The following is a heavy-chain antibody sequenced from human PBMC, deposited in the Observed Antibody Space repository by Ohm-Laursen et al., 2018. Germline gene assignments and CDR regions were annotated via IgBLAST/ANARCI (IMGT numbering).Heavy chain of an antibody. Sequence: GSLRLSCAASGFTFSSYAMSWVRQAPGKGLEWVSAISGSGGSTYYADSVKGRFTISRDNSKNTLYLQMNSLRAEDTAVYYCARDIYCGGDCYSFYGMDVWGQGTTVTVSS. J-gene: IGHJ6*02. CDR2: ISGSGGST. D-gene: IGHD2-21*02. CDR3: ARDIYCGGDCYSFYGMDV. V-gene: IGHV3-23*01. CDR1: GFTFSSYA.